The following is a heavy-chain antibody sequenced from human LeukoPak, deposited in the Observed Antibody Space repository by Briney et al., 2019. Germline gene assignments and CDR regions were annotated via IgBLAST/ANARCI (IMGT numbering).Heavy chain of an antibody. CDR1: GFTFSTYV. Sequence: PGGSLRLSCAASGFTFSTYVMSWVRQAPGKGLEYVSAISSNGDSTYYADSVKGRFIISRDNSKNSLSLQMSSLRPEDTAAYYCVKSASSFGANWFDPWGQGTLVTVSS. CDR2: ISSNGDST. J-gene: IGHJ5*02. V-gene: IGHV3-64D*09. D-gene: IGHD3-3*01. CDR3: VKSASSFGANWFDP.